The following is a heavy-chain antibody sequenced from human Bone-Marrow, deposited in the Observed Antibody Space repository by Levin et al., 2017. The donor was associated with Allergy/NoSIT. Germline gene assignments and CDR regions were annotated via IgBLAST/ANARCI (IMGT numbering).Heavy chain of an antibody. CDR3: ARGGFATMTRVDY. CDR1: RFTFSEYA. V-gene: IGHV3-30-3*01. D-gene: IGHD3-22*01. Sequence: PGGSLRLSCAASRFTFSEYAMHWVRQAPGKGLEWVAVTSYDGSNKDHADSVKGRFIISRDNSKNTLYLQMNSLRAEDTAVYYCARGGFATMTRVDYWGQGTLVSVSS. CDR2: TSYDGSNK. J-gene: IGHJ4*02.